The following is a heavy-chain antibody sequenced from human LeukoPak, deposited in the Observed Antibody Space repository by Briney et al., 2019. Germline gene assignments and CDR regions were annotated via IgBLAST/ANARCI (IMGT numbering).Heavy chain of an antibody. Sequence: GGSLRLSCAASGFTFSSYAMHWVRQAPGKGLEWVSAISGSGGSTYYADSVKGRFTISRDNSKNTLYLQMNSLRAEDTAVYYCAKGAGYSYGYGYYYYMDVWGKGTTVTVSS. CDR1: GFTFSSYA. V-gene: IGHV3-23*01. CDR3: AKGAGYSYGYGYYYYMDV. D-gene: IGHD5-18*01. CDR2: ISGSGGST. J-gene: IGHJ6*03.